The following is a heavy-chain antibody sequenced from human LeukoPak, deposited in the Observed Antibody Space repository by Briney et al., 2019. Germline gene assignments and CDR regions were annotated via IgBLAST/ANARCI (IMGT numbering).Heavy chain of an antibody. CDR3: ARGGLWFGEFSFDY. J-gene: IGHJ4*02. D-gene: IGHD3-10*01. CDR2: INPSGGST. V-gene: IGHV1-46*01. Sequence: GASVKVSCKAFGYTFTRYYMHWVRQAPGQGPEWMGVINPSGGSTSYAQKFQGRVTMTRDMSTSTVYMELSSLRSEDTAVYYCARGGLWFGEFSFDYWGQGTLVTVSS. CDR1: GYTFTRYY.